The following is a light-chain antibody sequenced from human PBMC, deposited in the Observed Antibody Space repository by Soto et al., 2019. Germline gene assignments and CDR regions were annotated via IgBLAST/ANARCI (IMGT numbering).Light chain of an antibody. CDR2: DAS. CDR1: QSVGSY. CDR3: QQRSNWPPLT. J-gene: IGKJ4*01. Sequence: EIVVTQSPATLSLSPGERATLSCRTSQSVGSYVAWYQKKPGQAPRLLIYDASNRATGIPARFSGSGSGRDFTLTINTLEPEDCAVYYCQQRSNWPPLTFGGGTKVEIK. V-gene: IGKV3-11*02.